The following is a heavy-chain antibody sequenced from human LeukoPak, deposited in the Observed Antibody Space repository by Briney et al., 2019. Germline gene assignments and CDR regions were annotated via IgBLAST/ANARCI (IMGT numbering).Heavy chain of an antibody. Sequence: GRSLRLSCAASGFTFSSYGMHWVRQAPGKGLEWVAVISYDGSNKYYADSVKGRFTISRDNSKNTLYLQMNSLRAEDTAVYYCAKDYYDSSGYLDYWGQGTLVAVSP. CDR1: GFTFSSYG. D-gene: IGHD3-22*01. J-gene: IGHJ4*02. V-gene: IGHV3-30*18. CDR3: AKDYYDSSGYLDY. CDR2: ISYDGSNK.